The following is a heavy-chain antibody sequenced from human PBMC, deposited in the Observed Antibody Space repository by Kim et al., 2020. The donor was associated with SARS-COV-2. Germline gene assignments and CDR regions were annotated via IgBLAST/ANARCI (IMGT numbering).Heavy chain of an antibody. D-gene: IGHD6-13*01. CDR2: TYYRSKWYN. CDR1: GDSVSSNSAA. Sequence: SQTLSLTCAISGDSVSSNSAAWHWIRQSPSRGLEWLGRTYYRSKWYNDYAVSVKSRITINPDTSKNQFSLQLNSVTPEDTAVYYCARDLGYSSSWYYYYYGMDVWGQGTTVTVSS. CDR3: ARDLGYSSSWYYYYYGMDV. J-gene: IGHJ6*02. V-gene: IGHV6-1*01.